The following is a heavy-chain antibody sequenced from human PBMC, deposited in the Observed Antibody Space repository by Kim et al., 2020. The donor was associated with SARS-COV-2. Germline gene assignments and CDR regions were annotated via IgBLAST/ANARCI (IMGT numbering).Heavy chain of an antibody. D-gene: IGHD3-16*02. J-gene: IGHJ6*02. CDR2: IYYSGST. V-gene: IGHV4-39*01. CDR1: GGSISSSSYY. Sequence: TETLSLTCTVSGGSISSSSYYWGWIRQPPGKGLEWIGSIYYSGSTYYNPSLKSRVTISVDTSKNQFSLKLSSVTAADTAVYYCARRTPPYVWGSYRYESGMDVWGQGTTVTVSS. CDR3: ARRTPPYVWGSYRYESGMDV.